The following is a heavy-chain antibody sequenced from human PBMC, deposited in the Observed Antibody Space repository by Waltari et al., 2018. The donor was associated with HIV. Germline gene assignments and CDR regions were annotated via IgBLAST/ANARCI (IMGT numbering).Heavy chain of an antibody. CDR1: GYTLTSYA. CDR2: INAGNGNT. Sequence: QVQLVQSGAEVKKPGASVKVSCKASGYTLTSYAMHWVRQAPGQRIEWMGWINAGNGNTKYSPNFQGRVTITRDTSASTAYMELSSLRSEDTAVYYCARDIPRMGIDYWGQGTLVTVSS. CDR3: ARDIPRMGIDY. J-gene: IGHJ4*02. D-gene: IGHD2-15*01. V-gene: IGHV1-3*01.